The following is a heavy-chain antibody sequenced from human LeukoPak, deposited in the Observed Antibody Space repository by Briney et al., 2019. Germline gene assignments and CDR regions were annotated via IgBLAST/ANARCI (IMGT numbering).Heavy chain of an antibody. J-gene: IGHJ4*02. V-gene: IGHV1-2*06. CDR2: VNPHSGGT. D-gene: IGHD2-2*01. Sequence: ASVKVSCKASGYTFTGYYMHWVRQAPGQGLEWMGRVNPHSGGTDYAQKFQGRVTVPRDTSITTAYMELSSLRSDDTAMYYCAREYCTTTSCQFYYFDYWGQGTLVTVSS. CDR1: GYTFTGYY. CDR3: AREYCTTTSCQFYYFDY.